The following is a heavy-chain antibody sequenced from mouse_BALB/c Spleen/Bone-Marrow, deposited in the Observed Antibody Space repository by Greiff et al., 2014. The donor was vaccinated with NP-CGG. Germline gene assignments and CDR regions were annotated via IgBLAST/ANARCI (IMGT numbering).Heavy chain of an antibody. CDR3: TRSGTLGAMDY. J-gene: IGHJ4*01. D-gene: IGHD3-3*01. V-gene: IGHV5-17*02. Sequence: EVQLQESGGGLVQPGGSRKLSCAASGFTFSSFGMHWVRQAPEKGLEWVAYISSGSSTIYYADTMKGRLTISRDNPKNTLFLQMTSLRSGDTAMYYCTRSGTLGAMDYWGQGTSVTVSS. CDR1: GFTFSSFG. CDR2: ISSGSSTI.